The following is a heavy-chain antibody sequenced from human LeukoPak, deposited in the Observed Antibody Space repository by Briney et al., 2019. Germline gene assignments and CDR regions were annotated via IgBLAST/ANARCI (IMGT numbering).Heavy chain of an antibody. CDR1: GFTFSSYA. Sequence: PGRSLRLSCAASGFTFSSYAMHWVRQAPGKGLEWVAVISYDGSNKYYADSVKGRFTISRDNSKNTLYLQMNSLRAEDTAVYYCAREGSNGFDYWGQGTLVTVSS. CDR2: ISYDGSNK. V-gene: IGHV3-30-3*01. D-gene: IGHD4-11*01. CDR3: AREGSNGFDY. J-gene: IGHJ4*02.